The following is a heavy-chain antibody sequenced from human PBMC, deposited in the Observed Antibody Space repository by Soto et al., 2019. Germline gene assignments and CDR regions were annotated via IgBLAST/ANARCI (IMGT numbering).Heavy chain of an antibody. J-gene: IGHJ4*02. V-gene: IGHV1-24*01. D-gene: IGHD4-17*01. CDR3: ATDHRLRYYFDY. Sequence: VASVKVSCKVSGYTLTELSMHWVRQAPGKGLEWMGGFDPEDGETIYAQKFQGRVTMTEDTSTDTAYMELSSLRSEDTAVYYCATDHRLRYYFDYWGQGTLVTVSS. CDR1: GYTLTELS. CDR2: FDPEDGET.